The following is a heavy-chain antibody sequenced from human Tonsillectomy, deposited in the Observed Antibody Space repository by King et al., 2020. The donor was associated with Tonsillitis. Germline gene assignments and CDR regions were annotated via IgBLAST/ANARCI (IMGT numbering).Heavy chain of an antibody. CDR2: IYWDDDK. CDR1: GFSLSTRGVG. CDR3: APIPSLRDGWC. D-gene: IGHD2-15*01. V-gene: IGHV2-5*02. J-gene: IGHJ4*01. Sequence: VTLKESGPTMVKPTQTLTLTCTFSGFSLSTRGVGVGWIRQPPGKALEWLALIYWDDDKRYSPSLKSRLTITKDTSKNQVVLTMINMDPVDTATYFCAPIPSLRDGWCWGRGTLVTVSS.